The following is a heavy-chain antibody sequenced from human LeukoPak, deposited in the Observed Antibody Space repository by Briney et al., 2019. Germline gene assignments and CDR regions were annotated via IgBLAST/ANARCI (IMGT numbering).Heavy chain of an antibody. D-gene: IGHD5-18*01. J-gene: IGHJ4*02. CDR1: GFIISGHS. Sequence: GGSLRLSCEASGFIISGHSMNWVRQAPGKGLEWVSAISGSGGSTYYADSVKGRFTISRDNSKNTLYLQMNSLRAEDTAVYYCAKGRGYSYGFDYWGQGTLVTVSS. CDR2: ISGSGGST. CDR3: AKGRGYSYGFDY. V-gene: IGHV3-23*01.